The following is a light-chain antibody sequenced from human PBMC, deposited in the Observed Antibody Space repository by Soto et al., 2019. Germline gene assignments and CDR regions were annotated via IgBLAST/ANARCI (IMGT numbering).Light chain of an antibody. CDR2: EVS. CDR1: SSDVGGYNY. Sequence: QSALIQPPSASGSPGQSVTISCTGTSSDVGGYNYVSWYQQHPGKAPKLMIYEVSKRPSGVPDRFSGSKSGNTASLTVSGLQAEDEADYYCSSYAGSNKVVFGGGTKLTVL. J-gene: IGLJ2*01. V-gene: IGLV2-8*01. CDR3: SSYAGSNKVV.